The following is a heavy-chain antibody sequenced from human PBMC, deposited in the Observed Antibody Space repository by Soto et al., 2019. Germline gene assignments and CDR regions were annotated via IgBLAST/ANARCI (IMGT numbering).Heavy chain of an antibody. V-gene: IGHV3-30*18. Sequence: GSLRLSCAASGFTFSSYGMHWVRQAPGKGLEWVAVISYDGSNKYYADSVKGRFTISRDNSKNTLYLQMNSLRAEDTAVYYCAKDCYSVLTGYCFDYWGQGTLVTVSS. J-gene: IGHJ4*02. CDR3: AKDCYSVLTGYCFDY. CDR1: GFTFSSYG. CDR2: ISYDGSNK. D-gene: IGHD3-9*01.